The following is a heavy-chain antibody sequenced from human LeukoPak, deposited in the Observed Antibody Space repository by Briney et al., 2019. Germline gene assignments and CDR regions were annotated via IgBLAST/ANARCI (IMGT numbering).Heavy chain of an antibody. V-gene: IGHV4-4*07. D-gene: IGHD3-10*01. CDR3: ARVYYYGSGSYYTFHDAFDI. Sequence: PSETLSLTCTVSGYSISSGYYWSWIRQPAGKGLEWIGRIYTSGSTNYNPSLKSRVTMSVDTSKNQFSLKLRSVTAADTAVYYCARVYYYGSGSYYTFHDAFDIWGQGTMVTVSS. J-gene: IGHJ3*02. CDR2: IYTSGST. CDR1: GYSISSGYY.